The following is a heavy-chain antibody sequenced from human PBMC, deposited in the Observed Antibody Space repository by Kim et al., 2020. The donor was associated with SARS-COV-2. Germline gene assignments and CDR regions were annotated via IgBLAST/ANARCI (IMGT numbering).Heavy chain of an antibody. CDR3: ATAPRSSSSPYFDY. Sequence: ADSVKGRFTISRDNSKNTLYLQMNSLRAEDTAVYYCATAPRSSSSPYFDYWGQGTLVTVSS. J-gene: IGHJ4*02. D-gene: IGHD6-6*01. V-gene: IGHV3-30*01.